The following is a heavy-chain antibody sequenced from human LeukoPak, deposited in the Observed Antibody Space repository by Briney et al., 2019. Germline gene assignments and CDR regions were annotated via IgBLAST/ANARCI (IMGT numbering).Heavy chain of an antibody. J-gene: IGHJ3*02. V-gene: IGHV1-69*01. CDR2: IIPIFGTA. CDR3: ARGRLNTVVTPIGAFDI. CDR1: GGTFSSYA. Sequence: SVKVSCKASGGTFSSYAISWVRQAPGQGLEWMGGIIPIFGTANYAQKFQGRVTITADESTSTAYMELSSLRSEDTAVYYCARGRLNTVVTPIGAFDIWGQGTMVTVSS. D-gene: IGHD4-23*01.